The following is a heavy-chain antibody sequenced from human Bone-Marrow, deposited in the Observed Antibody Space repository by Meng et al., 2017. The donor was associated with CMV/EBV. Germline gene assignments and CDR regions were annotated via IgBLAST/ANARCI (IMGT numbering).Heavy chain of an antibody. CDR2: IIPILGIA. V-gene: IGHV1-69*10. CDR3: ATERDIVVVPTYYFDY. J-gene: IGHJ4*02. D-gene: IGHD2-2*01. Sequence: VKVSCKASGGTFSSYAISWVRQAPGQGLEWMGGIIPILGIANYAQKFQGRVTITADKSTSTAYMELSSLRSEDTAVYYCATERDIVVVPTYYFDYWGQGTLVTVSS. CDR1: GGTFSSYA.